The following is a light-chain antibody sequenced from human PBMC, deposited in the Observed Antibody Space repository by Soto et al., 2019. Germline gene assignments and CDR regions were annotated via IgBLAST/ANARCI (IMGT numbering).Light chain of an antibody. J-gene: IGKJ4*01. CDR1: QDIGSA. CDR3: QQFNSFPLT. V-gene: IGKV1-13*02. Sequence: IQLTQSPSSLSASVGDRVTITCRAGQDIGSALAWYQQRPGKAPKLLLYDASNLEAGVPSRFSGSGSGTDFTLTITSLRPEDFATYYCQQFNSFPLTFGGGTKVHIK. CDR2: DAS.